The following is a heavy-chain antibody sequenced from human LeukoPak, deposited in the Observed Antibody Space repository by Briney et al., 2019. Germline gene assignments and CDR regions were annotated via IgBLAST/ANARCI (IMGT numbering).Heavy chain of an antibody. V-gene: IGHV1-2*06. CDR3: ASSNVLRYFDWLR. D-gene: IGHD3-9*01. CDR2: INPNSGGT. Sequence: GASVKVSCKASGYTFTGYYMHWVRQAPGQGLEWMGRINPNSGGTNYAQKFQGRVTMTRDTSISTAYMELSRLRSDDTAVYYCASSNVLRYFDWLRWGQGTPVTASS. CDR1: GYTFTGYY. J-gene: IGHJ4*02.